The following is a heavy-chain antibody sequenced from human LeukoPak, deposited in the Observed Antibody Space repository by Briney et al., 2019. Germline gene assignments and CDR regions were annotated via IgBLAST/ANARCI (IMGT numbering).Heavy chain of an antibody. Sequence: PGRSLRLSCAVSGFTFSNYAMHRVRQAPGKGLEWVAVISYDGINKYYADSVKGRFTLSRDNSKNTLYLQMSSLRAEDTAVYYCVKGPGGYLNWGQGTLVTVSS. V-gene: IGHV3-30*14. D-gene: IGHD3-22*01. CDR1: GFTFSNYA. J-gene: IGHJ4*02. CDR2: ISYDGINK. CDR3: VKGPGGYLN.